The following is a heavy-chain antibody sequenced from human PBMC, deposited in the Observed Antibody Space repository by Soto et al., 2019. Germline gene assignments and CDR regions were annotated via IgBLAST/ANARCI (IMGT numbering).Heavy chain of an antibody. Sequence: SETLSLTCTVSGGSISSGDYYWSWIRQHPEGLEWIGYIYYSGSTYYNPSLKSRVTISVDTSKNQFSLKLSSVTAADTAVYYCARWRSGSRQGFDPWGQGTLVTVSS. CDR3: ARWRSGSRQGFDP. D-gene: IGHD2-15*01. CDR2: IYYSGST. J-gene: IGHJ5*02. V-gene: IGHV4-31*03. CDR1: GGSISSGDYY.